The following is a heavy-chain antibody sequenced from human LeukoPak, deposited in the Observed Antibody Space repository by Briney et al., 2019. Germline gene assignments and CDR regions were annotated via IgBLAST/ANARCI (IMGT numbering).Heavy chain of an antibody. CDR3: ARGTGVIVGEFDP. J-gene: IGHJ5*02. Sequence: PSETLSLTCTVSGGSISSSSYYWGWIRQPPGKGLEWIGSVYYSGSTYYNPSLQSRVTISVDTSMNQFSLKLSSVTAADTAVYYCARGTGVIVGEFDPWGQGTLVTVSS. CDR1: GGSISSSSYY. D-gene: IGHD1-26*01. V-gene: IGHV4-39*07. CDR2: VYYSGST.